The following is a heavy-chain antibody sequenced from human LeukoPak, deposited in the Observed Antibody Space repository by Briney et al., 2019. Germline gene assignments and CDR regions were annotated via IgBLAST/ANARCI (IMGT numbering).Heavy chain of an antibody. D-gene: IGHD3-22*01. CDR2: IKSKTDGGTT. J-gene: IGHJ4*02. V-gene: IGHV3-15*01. CDR1: GFTFSNAW. CDR3: TTGYYDSSGYYYFGY. Sequence: GGSLRLSCAASGFTFSNAWMSWVRQAPGKGLEWVGRIKSKTDGGTTDYAAPVKGRFTISRDDSKNTLYLQMNSLKTEDTAVYYCTTGYYDSSGYYYFGYWGQGTLVTVSS.